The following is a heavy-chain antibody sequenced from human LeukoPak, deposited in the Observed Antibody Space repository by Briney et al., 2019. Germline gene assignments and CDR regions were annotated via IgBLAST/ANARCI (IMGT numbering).Heavy chain of an antibody. Sequence: ASVKVSCMASGYTFTSYGISWVRQAPGQGLEWMGWISAYNGNTNYAQKLQGRVTMTTDTSTSTAYMELRSLRSDDTAVYYCARERGQLWSFTPGNFDYWGQGTLVTVSS. J-gene: IGHJ4*02. V-gene: IGHV1-18*04. CDR2: ISAYNGNT. D-gene: IGHD5-18*01. CDR3: ARERGQLWSFTPGNFDY. CDR1: GYTFTSYG.